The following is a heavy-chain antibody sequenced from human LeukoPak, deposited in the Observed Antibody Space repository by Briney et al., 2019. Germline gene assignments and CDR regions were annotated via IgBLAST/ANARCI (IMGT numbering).Heavy chain of an antibody. V-gene: IGHV4-59*12. CDR2: IYHSGST. J-gene: IGHJ6*02. CDR3: ARGEVVPAAILYYYYGMDV. CDR1: GGSISSYY. Sequence: SETLSLTCTVSGGSISSYYWSWIRQPPGKGLEWIGEIYHSGSTNYNPSLKSRVTISVDKSKNQFSLKLSSVTAADTAVYYCARGEVVPAAILYYYYGMDVWGQGTTVTVSS. D-gene: IGHD2-2*02.